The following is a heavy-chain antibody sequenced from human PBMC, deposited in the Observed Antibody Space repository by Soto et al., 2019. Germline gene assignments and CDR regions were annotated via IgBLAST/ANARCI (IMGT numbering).Heavy chain of an antibody. J-gene: IGHJ1*01. Sequence: SETLSLTCTVSGGSISGFYWTWIRQPPGKGLEWIGYIYYSGSTNYNPSLESRVTISVDTSKNQISLNLISVTAADTAVYYCARYQQYFQHWGQGTLVTVSS. CDR2: IYYSGST. V-gene: IGHV4-59*08. CDR1: GGSISGFY. CDR3: ARYQQYFQH.